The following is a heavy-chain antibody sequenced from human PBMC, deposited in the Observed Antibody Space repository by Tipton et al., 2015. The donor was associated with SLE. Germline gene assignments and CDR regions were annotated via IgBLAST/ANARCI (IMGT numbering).Heavy chain of an antibody. V-gene: IGHV4-38-2*02. CDR2: IYYTGST. J-gene: IGHJ5*02. CDR1: GYSISSYY. CDR3: ARRRAATGLFSERGWFDP. D-gene: IGHD6-25*01. Sequence: TLSLTCTVSGYSISSYYWGWIRQSPGKGLEWIGNIYYTGSTSYNPSLKSRVTISLDTSKNQFSLKLSSVTAADTTVYYCARRRAATGLFSERGWFDPWGQGALVTVSS.